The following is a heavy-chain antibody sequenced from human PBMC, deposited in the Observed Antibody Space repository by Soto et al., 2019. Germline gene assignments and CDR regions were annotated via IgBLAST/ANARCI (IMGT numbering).Heavy chain of an antibody. D-gene: IGHD3-16*01. V-gene: IGHV5-10-1*01. CDR3: ARRDASTSSPYYGMDV. CDR2: IDPSDSYT. Sequence: GESLKISCKDSAYSFSIYWISWVRQLPGKGLEWMGKIDPSDSYTSYSPSFQDHVTISVDKSVRTAHLQWSRLKASDTAIYYCARRDASTSSPYYGMDVWGQGTTVTVSS. J-gene: IGHJ6*02. CDR1: AYSFSIYW.